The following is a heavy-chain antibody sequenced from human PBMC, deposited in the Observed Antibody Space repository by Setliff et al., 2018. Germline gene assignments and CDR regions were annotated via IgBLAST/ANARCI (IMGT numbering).Heavy chain of an antibody. CDR2: IIPLFGTT. D-gene: IGHD2-2*01. J-gene: IGHJ3*02. CDR1: GGNFNNYA. Sequence: SVKVSCKAPGGNFNNYAINWVRQAPGQGLEWVGRIIPLFGTTNFAQEFQGRVTITADESTETTYMDLTSLRSEDTAVYYCARGYQVTPPRADAFDIWGQGTLVTV. CDR3: ARGYQVTPPRADAFDI. V-gene: IGHV1-69*13.